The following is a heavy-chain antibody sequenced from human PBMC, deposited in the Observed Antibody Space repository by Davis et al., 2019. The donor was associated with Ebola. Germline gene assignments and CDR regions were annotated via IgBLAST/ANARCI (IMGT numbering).Heavy chain of an antibody. D-gene: IGHD6-19*01. CDR1: GGSFSGYY. J-gene: IGHJ4*02. Sequence: SETLSLTCAVYGGSFSGYYWGWIRQPPGKGLEWIGNIYYSGSTYYNPSLKSRVTISVDTSKNQFSLKLSSVTAADTAVYYCAGPSSGWSRGPFDYWGQGTLVTVSS. CDR3: AGPSSGWSRGPFDY. V-gene: IGHV4-34*01. CDR2: IYYSGST.